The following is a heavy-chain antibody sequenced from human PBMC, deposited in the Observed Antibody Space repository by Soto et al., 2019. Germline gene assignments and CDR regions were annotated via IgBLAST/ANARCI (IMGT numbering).Heavy chain of an antibody. D-gene: IGHD3-10*01. V-gene: IGHV4-39*01. CDR2: IYYSGNT. Sequence: SETLSLTCTVSGGSISSSSYYWGWIRQPPGKGLEWIGSIYYSGNTYYSPSLKSRVTISVDTSKNQFSLRLNSMTAADTAVYYCARFFKSGSPRAFDIWGQGTMVTVSS. CDR3: ARFFKSGSPRAFDI. CDR1: GGSISSSSYY. J-gene: IGHJ3*02.